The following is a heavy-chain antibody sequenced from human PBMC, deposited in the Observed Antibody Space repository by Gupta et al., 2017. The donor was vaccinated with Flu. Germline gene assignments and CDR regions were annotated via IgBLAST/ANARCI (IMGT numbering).Heavy chain of an antibody. CDR1: GFTFSSYE. V-gene: IGHV3-48*03. CDR3: ARDVEGLLWFGELDY. Sequence: EVQLVESGGGLVQPGGSLRLSCAASGFTFSSYEMNWVRQAPGKGLEWVSYISSSGSTIYYADSVKGRFTISRDNAKNSLYLQMNSLRAEDTAVYYCARDVEGLLWFGELDYWGQGTLVTVSS. J-gene: IGHJ4*02. D-gene: IGHD3-10*01. CDR2: ISSSGSTI.